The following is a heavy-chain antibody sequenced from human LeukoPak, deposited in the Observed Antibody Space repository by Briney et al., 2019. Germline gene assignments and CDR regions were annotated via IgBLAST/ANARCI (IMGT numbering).Heavy chain of an antibody. CDR1: GLTFPNYV. CDR3: ARGFVLGAAKNYFDY. J-gene: IGHJ4*02. CDR2: ISCDGTNK. D-gene: IGHD2-21*02. V-gene: IGHV3-30-3*01. Sequence: GGSLRLSCAPSGLTFPNYVLTWVPQAPGKGLEWVQVISCDGTNKYYADSVKGRFTISRDNSKNTLSLQMNSLRAEDTALYYCARGFVLGAAKNYFDYWGQGALVTVSS.